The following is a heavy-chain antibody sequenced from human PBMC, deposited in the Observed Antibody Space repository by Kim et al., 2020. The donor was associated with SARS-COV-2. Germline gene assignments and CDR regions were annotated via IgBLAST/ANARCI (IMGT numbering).Heavy chain of an antibody. CDR3: ARETDMHGWEQWLVRWNYYYGMDV. J-gene: IGHJ6*02. CDR2: ISWNSGSI. Sequence: GGSLRLSCAASGFTFGDYAMHWVRQAPGKGLEWVSGISWNSGSIGYADSVKGRFTISRDNAKNSLYLQMNSLRAEDTALYYCARETDMHGWEQWLVRWNYYYGMDVWGQGTTVTVSS. V-gene: IGHV3-9*01. D-gene: IGHD6-19*01. CDR1: GFTFGDYA.